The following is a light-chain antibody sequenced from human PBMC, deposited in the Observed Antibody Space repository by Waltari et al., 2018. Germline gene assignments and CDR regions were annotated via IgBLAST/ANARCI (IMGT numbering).Light chain of an antibody. CDR2: GAS. CDR1: QSVSSSY. V-gene: IGKV3-20*01. J-gene: IGKJ2*01. CDR3: QQYGSSPLYT. Sequence: EIVLTQSPGTLSLSPGERATLSCRASQSVSSSYLAWYQQQPGQAPRLLIYGASSRATGIPDRFSGSGSGTEFTLTISRLEPEDFAVYYCQQYGSSPLYTFGQGTKLEIK.